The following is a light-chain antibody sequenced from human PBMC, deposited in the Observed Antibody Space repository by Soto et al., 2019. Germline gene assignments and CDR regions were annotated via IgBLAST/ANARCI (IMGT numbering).Light chain of an antibody. Sequence: DIQLTQSPPSLSASVGDRVTITFRASQSISSWLAWYQQKPGKAPKLLIYDASSLESGVPQRFSGSGSGTEFTLTISSLQSEDFAVYYCQQYNNWPRKFGQGTKVDIK. CDR2: DAS. V-gene: IGKV1-5*01. J-gene: IGKJ1*01. CDR1: QSISSW. CDR3: QQYNNWPRK.